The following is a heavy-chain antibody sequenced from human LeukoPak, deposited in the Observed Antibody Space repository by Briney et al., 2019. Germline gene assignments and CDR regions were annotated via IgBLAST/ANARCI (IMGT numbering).Heavy chain of an antibody. CDR2: IRSKANSYAT. CDR1: GFPFIGPP. CDR3: TSTSKGY. J-gene: IGHJ4*02. Sequence: PGGPLRLPCAASGFPFIGPPMHWVRKASGKGLEWVGRIRSKANSYATAYAASVKGRFTISRDDSKNTAYLQMNSLKTEDTAVYYCTSTSKGYWGQGTLVTVSS. V-gene: IGHV3-73*01.